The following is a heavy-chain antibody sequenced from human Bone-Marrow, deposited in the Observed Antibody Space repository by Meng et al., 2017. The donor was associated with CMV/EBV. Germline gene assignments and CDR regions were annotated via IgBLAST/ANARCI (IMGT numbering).Heavy chain of an antibody. V-gene: IGHV3-30*04. CDR1: GFTFGSYA. Sequence: GGSLRLSCAASGFTFGSYAMHWVRQAPGKGLEWVAVISYDGSNKYYADSVKGRFTISRDNSKNTLYLQMNSLRAEDTAVYYCARDVAAAPGGYYYYGMEVWGQGTTVTVSS. CDR3: ARDVAAAPGGYYYYGMEV. J-gene: IGHJ6*02. CDR2: ISYDGSNK. D-gene: IGHD6-13*01.